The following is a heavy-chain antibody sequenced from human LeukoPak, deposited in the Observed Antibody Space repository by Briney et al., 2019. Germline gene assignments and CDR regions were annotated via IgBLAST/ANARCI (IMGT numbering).Heavy chain of an antibody. V-gene: IGHV3-23*01. CDR2: ISGSGDST. CDR3: ARDRGRYYDSRGFYWGYYFDS. CDR1: GFTFSTYA. D-gene: IGHD3-22*01. Sequence: GGSLRPSCAASGFTFSTYAVNWVRQAPEKGLEWVSTISGSGDSTYYADSVKGRFTISRDNSKDTLYLQMSSVRVDDTAVYYCARDRGRYYDSRGFYWGYYFDSWGQGILVTVST. J-gene: IGHJ4*02.